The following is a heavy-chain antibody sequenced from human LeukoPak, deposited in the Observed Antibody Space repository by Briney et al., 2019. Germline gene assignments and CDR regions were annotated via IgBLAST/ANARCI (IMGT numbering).Heavy chain of an antibody. Sequence: SETLSLTCTVSGGSFSSYYWSWIRQPAGKGLEWIGRIYTSGSTNYNPSLKSRVTMSVDTSKNQFSLKLSSVTAADTAVYYCAQDSHYYYYMDVWGKGTTVTVSS. V-gene: IGHV4-4*07. CDR2: IYTSGST. CDR3: AQDSHYYYYMDV. J-gene: IGHJ6*03. CDR1: GGSFSSYY.